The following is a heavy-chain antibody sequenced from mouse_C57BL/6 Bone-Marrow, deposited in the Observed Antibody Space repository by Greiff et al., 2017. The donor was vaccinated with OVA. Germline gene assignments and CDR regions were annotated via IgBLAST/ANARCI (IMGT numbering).Heavy chain of an antibody. J-gene: IGHJ2*01. V-gene: IGHV1-81*01. CDR1: AYTFTSYG. CDR2: IYPRSGNT. CDR3: ARLGYWDDYFDY. D-gene: IGHD4-1*01. Sequence: QVQLQQSGAELARPGASVKLSCKASAYTFTSYGISWVKQRTGQGLEWIGEIYPRSGNTYYNEKFKGKATLTADKSSSTAYMELRSLTSEDSAVYFCARLGYWDDYFDYWGQGTTLTVSS.